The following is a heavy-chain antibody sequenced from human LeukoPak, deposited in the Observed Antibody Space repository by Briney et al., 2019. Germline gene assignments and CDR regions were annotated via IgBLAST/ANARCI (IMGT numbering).Heavy chain of an antibody. CDR3: ARGATYYDFWSGYLTH. V-gene: IGHV1-46*03. Sequence: ASVKVSCKASGYTFTSYYMHWVRQAPGQGLEWMGIINPSDGSTSYAQKFQGRVTMTRDTSTSTVYMELSSLRSEDTAVYYCARGATYYDFWSGYLTHWGQGTLVTVSS. CDR2: INPSDGST. CDR1: GYTFTSYY. D-gene: IGHD3-3*01. J-gene: IGHJ4*02.